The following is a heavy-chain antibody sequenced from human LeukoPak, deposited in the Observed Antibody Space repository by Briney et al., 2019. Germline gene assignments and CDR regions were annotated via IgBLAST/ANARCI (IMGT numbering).Heavy chain of an antibody. CDR3: ARQLTTGGLDC. J-gene: IGHJ4*02. D-gene: IGHD3-16*01. V-gene: IGHV3-33*01. CDR1: GFAFTRYG. CDR2: IWYDGSKK. Sequence: GGSLRLSCAASGFAFTRYGIHWGRQAPGKGLEWVAVIWYDGSKKYYADSVKGRFTISRDNSNNTVFLQMSSLRADDTAVYYCARQLTTGGLDCWGQGTLVTVSS.